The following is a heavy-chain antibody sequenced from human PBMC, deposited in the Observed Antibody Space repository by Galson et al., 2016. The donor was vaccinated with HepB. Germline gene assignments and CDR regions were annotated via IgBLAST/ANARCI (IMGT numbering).Heavy chain of an antibody. D-gene: IGHD6-19*01. Sequence: SLRLSCAASGFTFRNYGMTWVRQAPGKGLEWVSIVDNSGDGTYYADSVKGRFTISRDNSKNALYLQMNSLRAEDTAVYYCVKDGPANGWSDFEYWGQGSLVTGSS. V-gene: IGHV3-23*01. CDR1: GFTFRNYG. CDR2: VDNSGDGT. J-gene: IGHJ4*02. CDR3: VKDGPANGWSDFEY.